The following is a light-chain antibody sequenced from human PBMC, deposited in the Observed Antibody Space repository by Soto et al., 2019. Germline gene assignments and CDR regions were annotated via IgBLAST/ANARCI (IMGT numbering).Light chain of an antibody. CDR3: QHYSNWQTWT. Sequence: EIVMTQSPATLSVSPGERATLSCRASQTVSSNLAWYQQRPGQAPRLLIYGASTRATDIPARFSGSGSETEFTPTISSLQSEDFAVYYCQHYSNWQTWTFGQGTRVDMK. J-gene: IGKJ1*01. CDR2: GAS. V-gene: IGKV3-15*01. CDR1: QTVSSN.